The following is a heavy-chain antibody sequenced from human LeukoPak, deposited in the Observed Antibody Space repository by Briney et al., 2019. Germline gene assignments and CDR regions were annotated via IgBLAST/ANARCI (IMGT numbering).Heavy chain of an antibody. D-gene: IGHD2-21*02. CDR1: GFTLSSNA. J-gene: IGHJ4*02. Sequence: GGSLRLSCSASGFTLSSNAMHWVRQAPGKGLEYVSAISYNGGSTYYADSVKGRFTISRDNSKNTLYLQMSSLRAEDTAVFYCVRRTANHFDYWGQGTLVTVSS. V-gene: IGHV3-64D*09. CDR2: ISYNGGST. CDR3: VRRTANHFDY.